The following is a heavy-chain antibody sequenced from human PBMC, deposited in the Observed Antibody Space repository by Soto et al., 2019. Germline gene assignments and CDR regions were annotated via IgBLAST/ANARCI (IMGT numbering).Heavy chain of an antibody. J-gene: IGHJ6*02. Sequence: GSLRLSCAASGFTFSSYGMHWVRQAPGKGLEWVAVIWYDGSNKYYADSVKGRFTISRDNSKNTLYLQMNSLRAEDTAVYYCAKDHGYGYCSSTSCYAGEDYYYYGMDVWGQGTTVTVSS. CDR2: IWYDGSNK. D-gene: IGHD2-2*01. V-gene: IGHV3-33*06. CDR3: AKDHGYGYCSSTSCYAGEDYYYYGMDV. CDR1: GFTFSSYG.